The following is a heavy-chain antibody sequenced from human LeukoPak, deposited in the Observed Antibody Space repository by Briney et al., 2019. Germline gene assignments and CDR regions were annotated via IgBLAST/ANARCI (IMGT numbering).Heavy chain of an antibody. V-gene: IGHV4-39*01. D-gene: IGHD2-15*01. J-gene: IGHJ3*02. CDR1: GGSIISSDYH. CDR2: ISYSGNT. Sequence: SETLSLTCTVSGGSIISSDYHWGWVRQPPGKGLEWIGTISYSGNTDYNPSLRGRVTISVDTSNNQFSLRLGSVTAADTAVYHCARHCCSGPAKRVFDIWGQGTMVTVSS. CDR3: ARHCCSGPAKRVFDI.